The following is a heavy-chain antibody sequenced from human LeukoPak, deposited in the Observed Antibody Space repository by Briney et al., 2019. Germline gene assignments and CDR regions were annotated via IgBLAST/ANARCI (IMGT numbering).Heavy chain of an antibody. CDR2: ISSSSSYI. Sequence: SGGSLRLSCAASGFTFSSYSMNWVRQAPGKGLEWVSSISSSSSYIYYADSVKGRFTISRDNAKNSLYLQMNSLRAEDTAVYYCARQAAGAWAVDYWGQGTLVTVSS. CDR3: ARQAAGAWAVDY. CDR1: GFTFSSYS. J-gene: IGHJ4*02. D-gene: IGHD6-13*01. V-gene: IGHV3-21*01.